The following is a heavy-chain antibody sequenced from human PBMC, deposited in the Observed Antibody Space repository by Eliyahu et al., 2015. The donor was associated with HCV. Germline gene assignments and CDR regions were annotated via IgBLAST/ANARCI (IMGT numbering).Heavy chain of an antibody. CDR3: VRAFSHGFLSGYYYY. CDR1: GGTFSSYS. V-gene: IGHV1-69*01. Sequence: QVQLVQSGAEVKKPGSSVKVFCKASGGTFSSYSFNWVRQAPGQGLWWVGGINPIFGTANYAQKFQGRVTITADESTTTVYMELSSLRSEDTAVYYCVRAFSHGFLSGYYYYWGQGTLVTVSS. D-gene: IGHD3-3*01. J-gene: IGHJ4*02. CDR2: INPIFGTA.